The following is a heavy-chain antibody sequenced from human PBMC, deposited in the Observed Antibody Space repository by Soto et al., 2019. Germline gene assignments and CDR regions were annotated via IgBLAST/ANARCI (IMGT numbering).Heavy chain of an antibody. CDR1: GGSLSGYY. V-gene: IGHV4-34*01. CDR2: VNPGGIT. Sequence: QAQLQQWGAGLLKPSETLSLTCAVYGGSLSGYYWTWIRQPPGKGLEWIGEVNPGGITNYSPSVKSRLKIPLDTSKKEVSLEMTSVTAANTAVYYCGRVVIKMAIQSIASWGPGTLVTVSS. CDR3: GRVVIKMAIQSIAS. J-gene: IGHJ4*02.